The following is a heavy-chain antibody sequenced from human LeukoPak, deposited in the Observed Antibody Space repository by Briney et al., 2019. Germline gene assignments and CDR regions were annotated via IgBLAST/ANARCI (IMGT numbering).Heavy chain of an antibody. J-gene: IGHJ4*02. CDR2: LQSDGITT. CDR1: GFTFSNYW. CDR3: VPSAMPELDY. Sequence: GGSLRLSCAVSGFTFSNYWMHWGRHAPGKGLVWVSCLQSDGITTSYADSVKGRFTISRDNAKNTLYLQMNSLKVEDTAVYYCVPSAMPELDYWGQGTPVTVSS. V-gene: IGHV3-74*01. D-gene: IGHD1-14*01.